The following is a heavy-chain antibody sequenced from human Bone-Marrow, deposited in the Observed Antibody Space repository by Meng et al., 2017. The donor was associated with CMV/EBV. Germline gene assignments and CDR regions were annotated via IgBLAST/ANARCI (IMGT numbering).Heavy chain of an antibody. CDR3: ARGCRYPKKNGSGSYYIDY. Sequence: SVKVSCKASGGTFSSYAISWVRQAPGQGLEWMGGIIPTFGTANYAQKFQGRVTITTDESTSTAYMELSSLRSEDTAVYYCARGCRYPKKNGSGSYYIDYWGQGTLVTVSS. CDR2: IIPTFGTA. J-gene: IGHJ4*02. CDR1: GGTFSSYA. D-gene: IGHD3-10*01. V-gene: IGHV1-69*05.